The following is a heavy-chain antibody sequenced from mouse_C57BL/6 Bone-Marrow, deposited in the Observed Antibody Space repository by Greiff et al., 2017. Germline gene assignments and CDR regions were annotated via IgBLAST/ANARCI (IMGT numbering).Heavy chain of an antibody. CDR2: IYPGSGST. CDR3: AEKDY. V-gene: IGHV1-55*01. Sequence: QVQLQQPGAELVKPGASVKMSCKASGYTFTSYWITWVKQRPGQGLEWIGDIYPGSGSTNYNEKFKSKATLTVDTSSSTAYLHLSSLTAADVAFYYCAEKDYWGQGTTLTVSS. CDR1: GYTFTSYW. J-gene: IGHJ2*01.